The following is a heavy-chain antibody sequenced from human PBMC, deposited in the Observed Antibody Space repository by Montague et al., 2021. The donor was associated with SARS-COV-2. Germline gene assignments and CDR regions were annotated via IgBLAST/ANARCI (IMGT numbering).Heavy chain of an antibody. CDR1: GGSISDNNW. CDR2: ISLGGHT. CDR3: ARDIWEPEVRSRGWFDP. Sequence: LTCGVSGGSISDNNWWSWVRQSPETGLEWIGEISLGGHTDYNPSLKSRVTISLDKSKNQFSLKLTSVTAADTAVYYCARDIWEPEVRSRGWFDPWGQGILVTVSS. V-gene: IGHV4-4*02. J-gene: IGHJ5*02. D-gene: IGHD1-26*01.